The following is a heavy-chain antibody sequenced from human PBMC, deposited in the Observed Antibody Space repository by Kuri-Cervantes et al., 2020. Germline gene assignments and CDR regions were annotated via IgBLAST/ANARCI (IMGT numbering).Heavy chain of an antibody. CDR3: ARDVNFDY. V-gene: IGHV3-11*04. CDR1: GFTFSDYY. Sequence: SLKISCAASGFTFSDYYMTWIRQAPGKGLEWVSHISDSGKTIYYADSVKGRFTISRDNAKNSLYLQMNSLRAEDTAVYYCARDVNFDYWGQGTLVTVSS. CDR2: ISDSGKTI. J-gene: IGHJ4*02.